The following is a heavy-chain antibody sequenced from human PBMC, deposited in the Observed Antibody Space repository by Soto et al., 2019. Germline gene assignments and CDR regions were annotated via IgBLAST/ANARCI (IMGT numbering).Heavy chain of an antibody. V-gene: IGHV3-23*01. Sequence: GGSLRLSCAASGFTFSSFDMNWVRQAPGKGLEWVSTVTGSGSSTYYAGSVKGRFTISRDNSKNTLYLQMNSLRAEDTAVYYWAKDLIFRLYSSGWEGDVLDIWGKGTMVTVS. J-gene: IGHJ3*02. D-gene: IGHD6-19*01. CDR1: GFTFSSFD. CDR3: AKDLIFRLYSSGWEGDVLDI. CDR2: VTGSGSST.